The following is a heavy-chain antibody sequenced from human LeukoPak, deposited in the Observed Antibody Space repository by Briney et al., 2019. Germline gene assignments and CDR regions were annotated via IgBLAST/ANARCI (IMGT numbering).Heavy chain of an antibody. D-gene: IGHD6-13*01. Sequence: SETLSLTCTVSGGSISSGSYYWSWIRQPAGKGLEWIGRIYTSGSTNYNPSLKSRVTMSVDTSKNQFSLKLSSVTAADTAVYYCARVFSTTLGAGTWFDPWGQGTLVTVSS. CDR1: GGSISSGSYY. V-gene: IGHV4-61*02. CDR3: ARVFSTTLGAGTWFDP. CDR2: IYTSGST. J-gene: IGHJ5*02.